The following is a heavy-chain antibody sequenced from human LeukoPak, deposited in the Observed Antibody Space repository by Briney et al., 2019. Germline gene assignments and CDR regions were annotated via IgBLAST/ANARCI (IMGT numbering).Heavy chain of an antibody. D-gene: IGHD6-19*01. CDR2: IYYSGST. J-gene: IGHJ5*02. Sequence: SETLSLTCTVSGGSISSSSYYWGWIRQPPGKGLEWIGSIYYSGSTYYNPSLKSRVTISVDTSKSQFSLKLSSVTAADTAVYYCARHSFIAVAGIKSWFDPWGQGTLVTVSS. V-gene: IGHV4-39*01. CDR3: ARHSFIAVAGIKSWFDP. CDR1: GGSISSSSYY.